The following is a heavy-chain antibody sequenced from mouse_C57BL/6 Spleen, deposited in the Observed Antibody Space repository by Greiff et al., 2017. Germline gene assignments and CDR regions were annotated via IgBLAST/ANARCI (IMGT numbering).Heavy chain of an antibody. CDR2: IYPGDGDT. CDR3: ARWPYGYFDY. V-gene: IGHV1-82*01. D-gene: IGHD1-1*02. CDR1: GYAFSSSW. Sequence: QVQLQQSGPELVKPGASVKISCKASGYAFSSSWMNWVKQRPGKGLEWIGRIYPGDGDTNYNGKFKGKATLTADKSSSTAYMQLSSLTSEDSAVXCLARWPYGYFDYWGQGTTLTVSS. J-gene: IGHJ2*01.